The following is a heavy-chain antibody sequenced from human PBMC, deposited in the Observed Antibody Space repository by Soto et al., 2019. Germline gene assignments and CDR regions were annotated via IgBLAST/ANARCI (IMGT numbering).Heavy chain of an antibody. CDR1: GFTLSSYA. CDR3: AKPPQACWAFEI. CDR2: ISPGGTNK. J-gene: IGHJ3*02. Sequence: PGGSLRLSCAASGFTLSSYAMYWIRQTPGKGLEWVASISPGGTNKYYAYSVKGRFTISRDNSANTVYLQMNSLTPEDTAVYFCAKPPQACWAFEIWGQGTMVTVSS. V-gene: IGHV3-30-3*02.